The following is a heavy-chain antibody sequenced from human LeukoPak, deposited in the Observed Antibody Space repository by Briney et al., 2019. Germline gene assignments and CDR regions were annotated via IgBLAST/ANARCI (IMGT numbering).Heavy chain of an antibody. CDR1: GFTFSSYA. J-gene: IGHJ5*02. Sequence: PGGSLRLSCAASGFTFSSYAMHWVRQAPGKGLEWVAVISYDGSNKYYADSVKGRFTISRDNSKNTLYLQMNSLRAEDTAVYYCVYSSGGRWFDPWGQGTLVTVSS. CDR3: VYSSGGRWFDP. CDR2: ISYDGSNK. V-gene: IGHV3-30-3*02. D-gene: IGHD6-19*01.